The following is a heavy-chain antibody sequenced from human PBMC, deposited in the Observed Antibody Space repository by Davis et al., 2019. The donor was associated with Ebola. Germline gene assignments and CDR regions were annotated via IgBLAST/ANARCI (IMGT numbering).Heavy chain of an antibody. CDR1: GFTFSSYW. CDR2: IKQDGSEK. Sequence: GGSLRLSCAASGFTFSSYWMSWVRQAPGKGLEWVANIKQDGSEKYYVDSVKGRFTISRDNAKNSLYLQMNSLRAEDTAVYYCARDKKTYYDFWSGYSAPYYYYGMDVWGQGTTVTVSS. J-gene: IGHJ6*02. D-gene: IGHD3-3*01. V-gene: IGHV3-7*01. CDR3: ARDKKTYYDFWSGYSAPYYYYGMDV.